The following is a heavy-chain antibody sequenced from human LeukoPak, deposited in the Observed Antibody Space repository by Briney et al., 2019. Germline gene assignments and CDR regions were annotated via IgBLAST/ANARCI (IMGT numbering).Heavy chain of an antibody. V-gene: IGHV1-18*01. CDR3: ARVTDDFWSGYYNWFDP. CDR2: ISAYNGNT. J-gene: IGHJ5*02. D-gene: IGHD3-3*01. CDR1: GYTFTSYG. Sequence: ASVKVSCKASGYTFTSYGISWVRQAPGQGLEWMGWISAYNGNTNYAQKLQGRVTMTTDTSTSTAYMELRSLRSDDTAVYYCARVTDDFWSGYYNWFDPWGQGTLVTVSS.